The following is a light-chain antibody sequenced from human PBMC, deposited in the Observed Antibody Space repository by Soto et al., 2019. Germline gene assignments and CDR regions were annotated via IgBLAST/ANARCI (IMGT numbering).Light chain of an antibody. V-gene: IGKV3-20*01. CDR1: QSVSSSY. J-gene: IGKJ4*01. CDR2: GAS. Sequence: EIVLTQSPGTLSLSPGERATLSCRASQSVSSSYLAWSHQKPGQAPRLLIYGASSSATGIPDRVSGSVSGTAFTLTSSGLEPEDYGVYYWQQSGRTLGGGTKVEIK. CDR3: QQSGRT.